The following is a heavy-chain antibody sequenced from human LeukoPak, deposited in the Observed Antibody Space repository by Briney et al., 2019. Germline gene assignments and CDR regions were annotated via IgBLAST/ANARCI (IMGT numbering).Heavy chain of an antibody. D-gene: IGHD2-2*02. V-gene: IGHV4-39*07. CDR2: IYYSGST. J-gene: IGHJ4*02. CDR1: GGSISSSSYY. CDR3: ARDTDIVVVPAAIPGGFDY. Sequence: PSETLSLTCTVSGGSISSSSYYWGWIRQPPGKGLEWIGGIYYSGSTYYNPSLKSRVTISVDTSKNQFSLKLSSVTAADTAVYYCARDTDIVVVPAAIPGGFDYWGQGTLVTVSS.